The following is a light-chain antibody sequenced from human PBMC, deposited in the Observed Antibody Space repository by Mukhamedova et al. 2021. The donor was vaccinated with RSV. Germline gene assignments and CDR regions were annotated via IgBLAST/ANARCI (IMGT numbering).Light chain of an antibody. CDR3: QKYDSAPGT. V-gene: IGKV1-27*01. CDR2: SAS. Sequence: WYQCRVHGKVPKLLIYSASTLQSGVPSRFSGSGSGTDFTLTINSLQPEDVATYYCQKYDSAPGTFGQGTKVEI. J-gene: IGKJ1*01.